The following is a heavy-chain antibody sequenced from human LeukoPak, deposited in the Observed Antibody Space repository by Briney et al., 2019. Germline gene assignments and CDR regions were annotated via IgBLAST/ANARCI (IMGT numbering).Heavy chain of an antibody. CDR3: ARGPPGAGYNVFDI. D-gene: IGHD6-13*01. V-gene: IGHV3-21*01. J-gene: IGHJ3*02. CDR1: RFTFSNYN. CDR2: ISSSSSYI. Sequence: GGSLRLSCADSRFTFSNYNMNWVRQAPGEGLEWVSSISSSSSYIYYADSVKGRFTISRDNAKNSLYLQMNSLRAEDTAVYYCARGPPGAGYNVFDILGQGTMVTVSS.